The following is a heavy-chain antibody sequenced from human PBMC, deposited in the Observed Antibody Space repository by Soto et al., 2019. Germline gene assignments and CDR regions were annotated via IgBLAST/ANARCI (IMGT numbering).Heavy chain of an antibody. CDR3: AKVGIAAADWFDP. CDR1: GFTFSSYG. J-gene: IGHJ5*02. Sequence: PGGSLRLSCAASGFTFSSYGMHWVRQAPGKGLEWVAVISYDGINKYYADSVKGRFTISRDNSKNTLYLQMNSLRAEDTAVYYCAKVGIAAADWFDPWGQGTLVTSPQ. CDR2: ISYDGINK. V-gene: IGHV3-30*18. D-gene: IGHD6-13*01.